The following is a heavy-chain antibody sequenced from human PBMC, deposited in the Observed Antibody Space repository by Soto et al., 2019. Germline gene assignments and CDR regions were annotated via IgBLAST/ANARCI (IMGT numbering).Heavy chain of an antibody. J-gene: IGHJ6*03. V-gene: IGHV4-34*01. CDR1: GGSFSGYY. Sequence: SETLSITCAVYGGSFSGYYWSWIRQPPGKGLEWIGEINHSGSTNYNPSLKSRVTISVDTSKNQFSLKLSSVTAADTAVYYCARGSLRVVPASHYYMDVWGKGTSVS. CDR2: INHSGST. D-gene: IGHD2-2*01. CDR3: ARGSLRVVPASHYYMDV.